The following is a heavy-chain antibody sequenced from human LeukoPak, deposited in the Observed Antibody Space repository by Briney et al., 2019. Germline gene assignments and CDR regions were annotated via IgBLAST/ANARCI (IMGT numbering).Heavy chain of an antibody. V-gene: IGHV1-18*01. CDR3: ARDHNYDFDY. Sequence: ASVKVSCKASGYTFITNGISWVRHAPGQGLEWMGWIGAYNGNTNYAQKFQGRVTMTTDTSTSTAYLELRSLRSDDTALYYCARDHNYDFDYWGQGTLVTVSS. D-gene: IGHD4-11*01. CDR2: IGAYNGNT. CDR1: GYTFITNG. J-gene: IGHJ4*02.